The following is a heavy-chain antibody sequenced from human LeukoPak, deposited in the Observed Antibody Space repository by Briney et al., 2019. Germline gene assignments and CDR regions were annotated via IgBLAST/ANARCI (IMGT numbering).Heavy chain of an antibody. CDR3: ATYRGDYYDSSGYGSEYYFDY. J-gene: IGHJ4*02. CDR2: INHSGST. Sequence: SETLSLTCAVYGGSFSGYYWSWIRQPPGKGLEWIGEINHSGSTNYNPSLKSRVTISVDRSKNQFSLKLSSVTAADTAVYYCATYRGDYYDSSGYGSEYYFDYWGQGTLVTVSS. V-gene: IGHV4-34*01. CDR1: GGSFSGYY. D-gene: IGHD3-22*01.